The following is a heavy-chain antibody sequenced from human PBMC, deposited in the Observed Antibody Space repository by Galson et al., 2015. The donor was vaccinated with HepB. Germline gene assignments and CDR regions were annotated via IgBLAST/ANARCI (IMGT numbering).Heavy chain of an antibody. CDR2: INPSGGST. V-gene: IGHV1-46*01. CDR1: GYTFTSYY. D-gene: IGHD3-22*01. J-gene: IGHJ6*02. CDR3: ARARGYYDSSGYPYYYYGMDV. Sequence: SVKVSCKASGYTFTSYYMHWVRQAPGQGLEWMGIINPSGGSTSYAQKFQGRVTMTRDTSTSTVYMELSSLRSEDTAVYYCARARGYYDSSGYPYYYYGMDVWGQGTTVTVSS.